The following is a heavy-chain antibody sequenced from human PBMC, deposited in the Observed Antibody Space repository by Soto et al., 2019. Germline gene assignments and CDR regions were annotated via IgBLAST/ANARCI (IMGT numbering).Heavy chain of an antibody. J-gene: IGHJ4*02. CDR3: ARGGGYDKNEYYYAD. Sequence: QVQLVQSGAEVRKPGSSVKVSCKASGGTFSRHAISWVRQAPGQGLEWMGGIIPIFGTANHAQKFQGRVTIIADEYTNTVYMELSRLRTEDTAMDYCARGGGYDKNEYYYADWGQGTLVIVSS. V-gene: IGHV1-69*01. CDR2: IIPIFGTA. CDR1: GGTFSRHA. D-gene: IGHD1-26*01.